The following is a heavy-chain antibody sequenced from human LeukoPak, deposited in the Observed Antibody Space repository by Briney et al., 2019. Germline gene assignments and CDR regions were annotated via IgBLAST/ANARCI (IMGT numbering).Heavy chain of an antibody. CDR3: ARVPREIASI. Sequence: GASVKVSCKASGYTFTSYDINWVRQATGQGLEWMGYMNPASRNTGYAQKFQGRVTMTTDTSISTAYMELSSLRSEDTAVYYCARVPREIASIWGQGTMVTVSS. CDR2: MNPASRNT. CDR1: GYTFTSYD. D-gene: IGHD3-16*02. J-gene: IGHJ3*02. V-gene: IGHV1-8*01.